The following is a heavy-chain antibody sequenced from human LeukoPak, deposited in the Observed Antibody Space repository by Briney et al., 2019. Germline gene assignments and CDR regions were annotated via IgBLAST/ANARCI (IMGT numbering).Heavy chain of an antibody. CDR2: INHSGST. J-gene: IGHJ4*02. CDR1: GGSFGSYY. CDR3: AGPGAGDLDY. D-gene: IGHD3-10*01. V-gene: IGHV4-34*01. Sequence: SETLSLTCAVYGGSFGSYYWSWIRQPPGKGLEWIGEINHSGSTNHNPSLKGRVTISVDTSKNHFSLKLSSVTAADTAVYYCAGPGAGDLDYWGQGTLVTVSS.